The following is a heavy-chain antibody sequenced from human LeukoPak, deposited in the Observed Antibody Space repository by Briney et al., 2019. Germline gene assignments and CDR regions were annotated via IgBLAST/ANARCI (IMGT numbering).Heavy chain of an antibody. V-gene: IGHV1-46*01. CDR3: ARASRLAFTKNPTVVTPHY. CDR2: INPSGGST. J-gene: IGHJ4*02. Sequence: ASVKVSCKASGYTFTSYYMHWVRQAAGQGLEWMGIINPSGGSTSYAQKFQGRVTMTRDTSTRTVYMELSSLRSEDTAVYYCARASRLAFTKNPTVVTPHYWGQGTLVTVSS. D-gene: IGHD4-23*01. CDR1: GYTFTSYY.